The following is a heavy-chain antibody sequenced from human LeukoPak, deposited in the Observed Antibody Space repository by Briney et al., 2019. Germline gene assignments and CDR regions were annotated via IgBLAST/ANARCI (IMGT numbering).Heavy chain of an antibody. CDR1: GGTFSSYS. D-gene: IGHD2-15*01. V-gene: IGHV1-69*06. Sequence: SVKVSCKDSGGTFSSYSINWVRQAPRQGLEWMGGIIPLFNTPNYAQKFQGRVSITADKSTNTTYMELSSLTSEDTAVYYCTRAGIPGYCSAATCSNWFDPWGQGTLVTVSS. CDR2: IIPLFNTP. CDR3: TRAGIPGYCSAATCSNWFDP. J-gene: IGHJ5*02.